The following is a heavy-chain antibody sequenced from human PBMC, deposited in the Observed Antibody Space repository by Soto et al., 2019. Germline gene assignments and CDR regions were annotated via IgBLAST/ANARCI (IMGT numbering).Heavy chain of an antibody. CDR2: INHSGST. J-gene: IGHJ4*02. V-gene: IGHV4-34*01. CDR3: ARGPRGSMIVVGLRAGYFDY. CDR1: GGSFSVYS. D-gene: IGHD3-22*01. Sequence: PSETLSLTCAVYGGSFSVYSWSWIRQPPGKGLVWIGEINHSGSTNYNPSLKSRVTISVDTSKNQFSLKLSSVTAADTAVYYCARGPRGSMIVVGLRAGYFDYWGQGTLVTGSS.